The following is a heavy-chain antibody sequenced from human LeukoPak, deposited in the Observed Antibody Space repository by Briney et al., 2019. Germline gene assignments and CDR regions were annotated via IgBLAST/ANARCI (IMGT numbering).Heavy chain of an antibody. CDR3: ARDFDYYGSGSYYDY. CDR2: ISSSSSYI. V-gene: IGHV3-21*01. CDR1: GLTFSSYS. D-gene: IGHD3-10*01. Sequence: PGGPLRLSCAASGLTFSSYSMNWVRQAPGGGLECVSSISSSSSYIYYADSVKGRFTISRDNAKNSLYLQMNSLRAEDTAVYYCARDFDYYGSGSYYDYWGQGTLVTVSS. J-gene: IGHJ4*02.